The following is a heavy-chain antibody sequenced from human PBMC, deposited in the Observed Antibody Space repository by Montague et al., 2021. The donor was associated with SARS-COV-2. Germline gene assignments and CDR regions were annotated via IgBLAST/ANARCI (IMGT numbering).Heavy chain of an antibody. CDR2: XDWDDDK. V-gene: IGHV2-70*01. CDR3: ARIFDSSWPTFDY. D-gene: IGHD6-13*01. J-gene: IGHJ4*02. CDR1: GFSLSTSGMC. Sequence: PALVKPXQTLTLTCTFSGFSLSTSGMCVSWIRQPPGKALEWLALXDWDDDKYYSTSLKTRLTISKDTSKNQVVLTMTNMDPVDTATYYCARIFDSSWPTFDYWGQGTLVTVSS.